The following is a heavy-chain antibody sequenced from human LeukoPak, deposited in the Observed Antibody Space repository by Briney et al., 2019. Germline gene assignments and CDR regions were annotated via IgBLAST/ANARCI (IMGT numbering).Heavy chain of an antibody. CDR2: ISYDGSNK. V-gene: IGHV3-30-3*01. J-gene: IGHJ4*02. CDR1: GFTFSSYA. CDR3: ARDINYYDSSGYYKDY. Sequence: PGESLRLSCAASGFTFSSYAMHWVRQAPGKGLEWVAVISYDGSNKYYADSVKGRFTISRDNSKNTLYLQMNSLRAEDTAVYYCARDINYYDSSGYYKDYWGQGTLVTVSS. D-gene: IGHD3-22*01.